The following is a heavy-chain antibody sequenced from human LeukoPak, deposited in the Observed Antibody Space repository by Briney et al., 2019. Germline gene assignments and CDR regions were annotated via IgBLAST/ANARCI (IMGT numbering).Heavy chain of an antibody. CDR3: ARDRGDYSWFDP. CDR1: GGSISSYY. CDR2: IYYSGST. Sequence: SETLSLTCTVSGGSISSYYWSWIRQPPGKGLEWIGYIYYSGSTNHNPSLKSRVTISVDTSKNQFSLKLSSVTAADTAVYYCARDRGDYSWFDPWGQGTLVTVSS. V-gene: IGHV4-59*01. D-gene: IGHD4-17*01. J-gene: IGHJ5*02.